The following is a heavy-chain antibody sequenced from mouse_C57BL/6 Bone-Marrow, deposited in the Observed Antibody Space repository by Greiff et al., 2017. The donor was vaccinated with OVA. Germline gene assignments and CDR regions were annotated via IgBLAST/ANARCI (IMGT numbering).Heavy chain of an antibody. CDR2: INPNNGGT. CDR3: AGLRLLAMDY. CDR1: GYTFTDYN. D-gene: IGHD2-4*01. Sequence: VQLQQSGPELVKPGASVKMSCKASGYTFTDYNMHWVKQSHGKSLEWIGYINPNNGGTSYNQKFKGKATLTVNRSSSTAYMELRSLTSEDSAVYYRAGLRLLAMDYWGQGTSVTVSS. J-gene: IGHJ4*01. V-gene: IGHV1-22*01.